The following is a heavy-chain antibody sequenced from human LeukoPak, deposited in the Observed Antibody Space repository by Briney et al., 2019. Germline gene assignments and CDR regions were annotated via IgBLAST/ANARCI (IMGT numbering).Heavy chain of an antibody. CDR2: ISSSSSYI. CDR1: GFTFSSYS. J-gene: IGHJ3*02. D-gene: IGHD3-3*01. CDR3: ARALVRFLEWSPGAFDT. V-gene: IGHV3-21*01. Sequence: GGSLRLSCAASGFTFSSYSMNWVRQAPGKGLEWVSSISSSSSYIYYADSVKGRFTISRDNAKNSLYLQMNSLRAEDTAVYYCARALVRFLEWSPGAFDTWGQGTMVTVSS.